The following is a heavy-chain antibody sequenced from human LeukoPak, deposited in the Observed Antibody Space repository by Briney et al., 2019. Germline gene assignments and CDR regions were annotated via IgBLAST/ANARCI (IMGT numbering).Heavy chain of an antibody. CDR2: IWYDGSNK. CDR3: ARDPETGYDFWSGYSRYYYYYGMDV. V-gene: IGHV3-33*01. J-gene: IGHJ6*02. D-gene: IGHD3-3*01. CDR1: GFTFSSYG. Sequence: GRSLRLSCAASGFTFSSYGMHWVRQAPGKGLEWVAVIWYDGSNKYYADSVKGRFTISRDNSKNTLYLQMNSLRAEDTAVYYCARDPETGYDFWSGYSRYYYYYGMDVWGQGTTVTVSS.